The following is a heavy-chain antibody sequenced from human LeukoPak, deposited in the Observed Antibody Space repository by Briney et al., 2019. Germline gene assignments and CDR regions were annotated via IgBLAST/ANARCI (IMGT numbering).Heavy chain of an antibody. J-gene: IGHJ4*02. CDR3: ARRVNYGDYFDY. Sequence: SETLSLTCTVSGSSISNYYWSWLRQPAGKGLEWIGRIYPSGSTNYNPSLKSRVTMSVDTSKNQFSLKLRSLTAAATAMYYCARRVNYGDYFDYWGQGTLVTVSS. V-gene: IGHV4-4*07. CDR1: GSSISNYY. CDR2: IYPSGST. D-gene: IGHD4-17*01.